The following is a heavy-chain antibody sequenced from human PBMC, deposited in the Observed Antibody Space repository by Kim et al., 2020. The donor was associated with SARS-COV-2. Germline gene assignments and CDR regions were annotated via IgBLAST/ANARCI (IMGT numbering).Heavy chain of an antibody. J-gene: IGHJ4*02. D-gene: IGHD5-18*01. Sequence: GGSLRHSCAASGFTFSSYAMHWVRQAPGKGLEWVAVISYDGSNKYYADSVKGRFTISRDNSKNTLYLQMNSLRAEDTAVYYCARDLGNSWLYYFDYWGQGTLVTVSS. CDR1: GFTFSSYA. CDR2: ISYDGSNK. V-gene: IGHV3-30-3*01. CDR3: ARDLGNSWLYYFDY.